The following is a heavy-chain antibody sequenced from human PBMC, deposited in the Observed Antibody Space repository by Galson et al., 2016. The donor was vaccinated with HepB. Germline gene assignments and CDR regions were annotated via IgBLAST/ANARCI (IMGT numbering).Heavy chain of an antibody. CDR2: IIPIFGTS. J-gene: IGHJ6*02. V-gene: IGHV1-69*13. D-gene: IGHD2-21*01. CDR1: GDTFFSDYA. CDR3: ARGGTLDIYGLDV. Sequence: SVKVSCKASGDTFFSDYATSWVRQAPGQGLEWMGGIIPIFGTSKYAKKFQGRVTFTADESTSTAYMELSSLGYEDTAVYFCARGGTLDIYGLDVWGQGTTVSVSS.